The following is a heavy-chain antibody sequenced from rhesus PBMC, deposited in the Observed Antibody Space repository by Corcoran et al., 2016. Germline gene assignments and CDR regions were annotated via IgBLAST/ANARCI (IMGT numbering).Heavy chain of an antibody. J-gene: IGHJ6*01. D-gene: IGHD1-26*01. Sequence: QLQLPESGPGPVNPSETLSVSCADAGGSIRSSCESRIRPAHRTGLEWIGSISGSGSNTNYAPSLKSRVTMSVDTSKNQLSLKLSTVTAADTAVYYCASDNWSYGLDSWGQGVVVTVSS. CDR2: ISGSGSNT. CDR1: GGSIRSSC. V-gene: IGHV4-169*02. CDR3: ASDNWSYGLDS.